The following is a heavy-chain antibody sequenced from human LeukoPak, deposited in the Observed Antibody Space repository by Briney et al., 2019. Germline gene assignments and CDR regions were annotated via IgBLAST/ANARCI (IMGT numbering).Heavy chain of an antibody. Sequence: SSETLSLTCAVYGGSFSGYYWSWIRQPPGQGLEWIGCIHYSGYTNYNPSLKSRVTISVDTSKNHFSLKLSSVTAADTAVYYCARTTMVRGTYYMDVWGKGTTVTISS. CDR1: GGSFSGYY. V-gene: IGHV4-59*01. D-gene: IGHD3-10*01. CDR2: IHYSGYT. J-gene: IGHJ6*03. CDR3: ARTTMVRGTYYMDV.